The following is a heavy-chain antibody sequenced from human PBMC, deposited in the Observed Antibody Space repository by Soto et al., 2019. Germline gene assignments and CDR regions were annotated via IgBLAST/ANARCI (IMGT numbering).Heavy chain of an antibody. J-gene: IGHJ4*02. D-gene: IGHD6-13*01. CDR3: ARHGYSSDY. V-gene: IGHV3-11*06. Sequence: GGALQLSSASSGFTFSDYYMTWIRQAPGNGLEWVSFSSNSGTFTKYADSVKGRFTISRDNARTSLYLHMNSLRAEDTAMYYCARHGYSSDYWGQGTLVTVSS. CDR2: SSNSGTFT. CDR1: GFTFSDYY.